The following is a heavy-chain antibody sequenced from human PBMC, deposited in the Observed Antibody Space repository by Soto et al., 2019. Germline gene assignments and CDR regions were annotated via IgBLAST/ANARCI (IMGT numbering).Heavy chain of an antibody. J-gene: IGHJ4*02. V-gene: IGHV4-31*03. CDR1: GGSIYTGGFY. D-gene: IGHD1-26*01. CDR2: IYYTGST. Sequence: PSETLSLTCTVSGGSIYTGGFYWSWIRQLPGKGLEWLGYIYYTGSTQYTPSPKSRLSISTDTSDNQFSLRLNSVTAADTAVYYCATSLVTSRARVDYWGQGTPVTVSS. CDR3: ATSLVTSRARVDY.